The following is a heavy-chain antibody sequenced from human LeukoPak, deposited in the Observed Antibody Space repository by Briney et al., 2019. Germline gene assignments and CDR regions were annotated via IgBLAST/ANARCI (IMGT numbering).Heavy chain of an antibody. J-gene: IGHJ4*02. Sequence: GGSLRLSCAASGFTFSSYSMSWVRQAPGKGLEWVSSISSGSSYIYYADSVKGRFTISRDNAKNSLYLQMNGLRAEDTAVYYCASLAVSIPAAVRNLDYWGQGTLVTVSS. CDR3: ASLAVSIPAAVRNLDY. CDR1: GFTFSSYS. CDR2: ISSGSSYI. D-gene: IGHD2-2*01. V-gene: IGHV3-21*01.